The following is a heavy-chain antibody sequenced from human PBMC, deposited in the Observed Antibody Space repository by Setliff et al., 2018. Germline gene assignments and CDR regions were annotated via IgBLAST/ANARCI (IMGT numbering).Heavy chain of an antibody. V-gene: IGHV1-46*01. J-gene: IGHJ5*02. D-gene: IGHD4-4*01. Sequence: ASVKVSCKASGYTFTSYYIHWVRQAPGQGLEWMGVINPKNGGATYPQNLQGRVTMTTDTSTSTAYMELRSLRSDDTAVYYCARGSYRTSNWFDPWGQGTLVTVSS. CDR2: INPKNGGA. CDR3: ARGSYRTSNWFDP. CDR1: GYTFTSYY.